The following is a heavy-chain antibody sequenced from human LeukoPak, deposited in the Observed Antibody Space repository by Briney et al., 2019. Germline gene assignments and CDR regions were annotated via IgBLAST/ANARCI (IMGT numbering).Heavy chain of an antibody. J-gene: IGHJ4*02. CDR2: IYGGGST. V-gene: IGHV3-66*01. D-gene: IGHD6-13*01. CDR3: ARSIPGSTWYYFDY. CDR1: GFTVSSNY. Sequence: GGSLRLSCAASGFTVSSNYMSWVRQAPGKGLEWVSVIYGGGSTYSADSVQGRFTISRDTSKNTLYLRMNSLRAEDTAVYYCARSIPGSTWYYFDYWGQGTLVAVSS.